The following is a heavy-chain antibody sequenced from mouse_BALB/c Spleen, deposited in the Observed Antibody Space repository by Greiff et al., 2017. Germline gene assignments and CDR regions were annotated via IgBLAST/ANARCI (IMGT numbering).Heavy chain of an antibody. D-gene: IGHD2-10*02. J-gene: IGHJ4*01. CDR3: ARDEGMGAMDY. V-gene: IGHV5-4*02. CDR2: ISDGGSYT. Sequence: VLLVESGGGLVKPGGSLKLSCAASGYTFSDYYMYWVRQTPEKRLEWVATISDGGSYTYYPDSVKGRFTISRDNAKNNLYLQMSSLKSEDTAMYYCARDEGMGAMDYWGQGTSVTVSS. CDR1: GYTFSDYY.